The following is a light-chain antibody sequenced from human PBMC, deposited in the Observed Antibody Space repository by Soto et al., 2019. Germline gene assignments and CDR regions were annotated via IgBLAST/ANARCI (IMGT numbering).Light chain of an antibody. CDR3: LQDYDFPYT. V-gene: IGKV1-6*01. Sequence: IHMTQSAPSLSASVGHSVIITCRASQDIRVDVGWLQQRPGHAPNLLIYAASTLHTGVPSTFTGSGYGTDFNLTINDLQTEDVATYFCLQDYDFPYTFGQGTKVDIK. J-gene: IGKJ2*01. CDR1: QDIRVD. CDR2: AAS.